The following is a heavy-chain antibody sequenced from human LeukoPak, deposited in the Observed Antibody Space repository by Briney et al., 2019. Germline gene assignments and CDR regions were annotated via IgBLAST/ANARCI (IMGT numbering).Heavy chain of an antibody. CDR3: AKDDYYDTSGYPR. J-gene: IGHJ4*02. CDR2: VSGSGGST. D-gene: IGHD3-22*01. Sequence: RGSLRLSCAASGFTFSSYAMTWVRQAPGKGLEWVSVVSGSGGSTYYADSVKGRFTISRDNSKNTLYLQMNRLRAEDTAVYYCAKDDYYDTSGYPRWGQGTLVTVSS. V-gene: IGHV3-23*01. CDR1: GFTFSSYA.